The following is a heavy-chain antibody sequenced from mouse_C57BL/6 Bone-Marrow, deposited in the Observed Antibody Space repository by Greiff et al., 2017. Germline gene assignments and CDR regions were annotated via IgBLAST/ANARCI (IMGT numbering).Heavy chain of an antibody. J-gene: IGHJ3*01. Sequence: QVQLQQSGAELARPGASVKLSCKASGYTFTSYGMSWVKQRPGQSLEWIGEINPRSGNTYYNEKFKGKATLTADKSSSTAYMELRSLTSEDSAVDCCGGSGYYYGSSFFAYWGQGTLVTVSA. CDR1: GYTFTSYG. D-gene: IGHD1-1*01. CDR2: INPRSGNT. V-gene: IGHV1-81*01. CDR3: GGSGYYYGSSFFAY.